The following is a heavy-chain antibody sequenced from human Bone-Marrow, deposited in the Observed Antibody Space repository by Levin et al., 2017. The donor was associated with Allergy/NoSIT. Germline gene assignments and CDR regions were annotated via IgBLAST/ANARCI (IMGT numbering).Heavy chain of an antibody. V-gene: IGHV3-23*01. J-gene: IGHJ6*02. CDR1: GFTFSSYA. CDR3: AKGALGGSGYWAAYYYGMDV. D-gene: IGHD3-3*01. Sequence: QPGGSLRLSCAASGFTFSSYALSWVRQAPGKGLEWVSAIRGGGGSTYYADSVKGRFTISSDNSKNTLYLQMHSLRGEDTAKYYCAKGALGGSGYWAAYYYGMDVWGQGTTVTVSS. CDR2: IRGGGGST.